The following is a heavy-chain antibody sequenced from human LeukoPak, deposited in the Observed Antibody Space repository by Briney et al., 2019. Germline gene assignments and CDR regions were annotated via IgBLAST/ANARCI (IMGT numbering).Heavy chain of an antibody. V-gene: IGHV3-23*01. J-gene: IGHJ4*02. Sequence: GGSLRLSCAASGFTFSSYAMSWVRQAPGKGLEWVSAITRSGGSTYYADSVKGRFTISRDNSRNTLYLQMNSLRAEDTAVYFCASEYNIGGFDYWGQGTLVTVSS. CDR2: ITRSGGST. D-gene: IGHD6-19*01. CDR3: ASEYNIGGFDY. CDR1: GFTFSSYA.